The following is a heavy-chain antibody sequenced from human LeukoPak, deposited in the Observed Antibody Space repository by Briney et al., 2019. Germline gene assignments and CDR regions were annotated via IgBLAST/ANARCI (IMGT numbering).Heavy chain of an antibody. J-gene: IGHJ6*03. D-gene: IGHD6-6*01. CDR3: ARHRKSARNYLYYYMDV. CDR1: GDSIHSVYYY. V-gene: IGHV4-39*01. Sequence: PPETLSLTCTVSGDSIHSVYYYWGWIRQSPGKGLEWIGSIYFDGETSYSPSLKSRLIISIDTSKNQFSLNLTSVTAADTALYYCARHRKSARNYLYYYMDVWGKGTTVTVSS. CDR2: IYFDGET.